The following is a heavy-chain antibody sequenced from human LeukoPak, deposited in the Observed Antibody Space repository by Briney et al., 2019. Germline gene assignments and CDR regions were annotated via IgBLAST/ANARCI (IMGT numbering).Heavy chain of an antibody. CDR3: AGVNFFGSGLPFDY. CDR1: GGSISSYY. V-gene: IGHV4-4*07. Sequence: SETLSLTCTVSGGSISSYYWSWIRQPAGKGLEWIGRIYSSGSTNYNSSLKSRVTMSVDTSRNQFSLKLSSVTAADTAVYYCAGVNFFGSGLPFDYWGQGTLVTVSS. J-gene: IGHJ4*02. D-gene: IGHD3-10*01. CDR2: IYSSGST.